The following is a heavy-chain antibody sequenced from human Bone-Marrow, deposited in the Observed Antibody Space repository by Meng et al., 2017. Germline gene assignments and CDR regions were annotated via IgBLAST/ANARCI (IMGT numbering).Heavy chain of an antibody. D-gene: IGHD4-11*01. J-gene: IGHJ4*01. V-gene: IGHV3-15*01. CDR1: GFIFSSAW. Sequence: GGSLRPSCAASGFIFSSAWMSWVRQAPGKGLEWVGRIKVKADGGPTDYAAPVRGRFTIPRDDSKNTVYLQMNSLKPEDTALYYCTTDATDDYWIRPFAHWGQGSQVTVSS. CDR3: TTDATDDYWIRPFAH. CDR2: IKVKADGGPT.